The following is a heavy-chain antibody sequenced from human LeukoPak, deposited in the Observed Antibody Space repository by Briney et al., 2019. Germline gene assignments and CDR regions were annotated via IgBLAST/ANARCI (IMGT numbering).Heavy chain of an antibody. D-gene: IGHD1-14*01. Sequence: GASVKVSCKASGYTFAKYAIHWVRQAPGQRLEWMGWINAGNGNTKYSQKFQGRVTITRDTSASTAYMELSSLRSDDTAVYYCARDLGSPAGNDAFDIWGQGTMVTVSS. J-gene: IGHJ3*02. V-gene: IGHV1-3*01. CDR2: INAGNGNT. CDR1: GYTFAKYA. CDR3: ARDLGSPAGNDAFDI.